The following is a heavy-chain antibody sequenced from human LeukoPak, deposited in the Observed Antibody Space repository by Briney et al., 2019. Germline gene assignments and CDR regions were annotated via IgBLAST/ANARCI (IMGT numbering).Heavy chain of an antibody. CDR2: MSPNSGDT. Sequence: ASVKVSCKASGYTFTSYDFNWVRQATGQRPEWMGWMSPNSGDTGYAQKFQDRVTMTRNTSISTAYMELSSLRSDDTAAYYCARGPPDWGYDYWGPGTLVTVSS. J-gene: IGHJ4*02. V-gene: IGHV1-8*01. D-gene: IGHD7-27*01. CDR1: GYTFTSYD. CDR3: ARGPPDWGYDY.